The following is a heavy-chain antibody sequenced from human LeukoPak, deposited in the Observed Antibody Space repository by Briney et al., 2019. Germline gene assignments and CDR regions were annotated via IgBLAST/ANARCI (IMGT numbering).Heavy chain of an antibody. D-gene: IGHD3-16*01. V-gene: IGHV4-59*01. CDR1: GGSISSFY. CDR3: ASGGILQSSDY. J-gene: IGHJ4*02. Sequence: PSETLSLTCTVSGGSISSFYWGWIRQPPGKGLEWIGYIYYSGSTNYNPSLKSRVTISVDTSKNQFSLKLTSVTAADTAVYFCASGGILQSSDYWGQGTLVTVSS. CDR2: IYYSGST.